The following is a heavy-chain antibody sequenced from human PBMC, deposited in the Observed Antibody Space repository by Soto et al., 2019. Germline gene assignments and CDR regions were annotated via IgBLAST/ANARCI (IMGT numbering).Heavy chain of an antibody. Sequence: PSETLSLTCAVSGGSISSGGYSWSWIRQPPGKGLEWIGYIYHSGSTYYNPSLKSRVTISVDRSKNPFSLKLSSVTAADTAVYYCASRPTYYYDSSGPRFDYWGQGTLVTVSS. CDR1: GGSISSGGYS. J-gene: IGHJ4*02. CDR3: ASRPTYYYDSSGPRFDY. D-gene: IGHD3-22*01. CDR2: IYHSGST. V-gene: IGHV4-30-2*01.